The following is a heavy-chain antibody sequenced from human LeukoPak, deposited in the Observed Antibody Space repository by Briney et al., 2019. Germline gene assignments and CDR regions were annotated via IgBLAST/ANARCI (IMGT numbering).Heavy chain of an antibody. V-gene: IGHV4-59*08. D-gene: IGHD3-22*01. CDR2: IYYSGNT. Sequence: PSETLSLTCTVSGGSISSYFWGWIRQPPGKGLEWIGKIYYSGNTYYNPSLKSRVTISVDTSKNQFSLKLSSVTAADTAVYYCARSPYYDSSGYYDYWGQGTLVTVSS. CDR1: GGSISSYF. J-gene: IGHJ4*02. CDR3: ARSPYYDSSGYYDY.